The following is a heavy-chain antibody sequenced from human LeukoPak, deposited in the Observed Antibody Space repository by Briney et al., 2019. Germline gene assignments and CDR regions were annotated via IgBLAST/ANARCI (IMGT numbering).Heavy chain of an antibody. CDR3: ARTAYSRGHGSFFDY. Sequence: GGSLRLSCAASGFTVSSNYMSWVLQAPGKGLEWVSVIYSGGSTYYADSVKGRFTISRDNSKNTLYHQMNSLRAEDTAVYYCARTAYSRGHGSFFDYWGQGTLVTVSS. D-gene: IGHD6-13*01. CDR2: IYSGGST. CDR1: GFTVSSNY. J-gene: IGHJ4*02. V-gene: IGHV3-53*01.